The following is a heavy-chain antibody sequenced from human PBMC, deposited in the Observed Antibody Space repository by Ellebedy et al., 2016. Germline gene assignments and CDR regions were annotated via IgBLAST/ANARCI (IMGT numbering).Heavy chain of an antibody. CDR1: AYRFTNWW. CDR3: ARRVATGKAFDY. Sequence: GESLKISXKGSAYRFTNWWIGWVRQMPGKGLEWVGIISPADSDTRYSPSFQGQVTISADKSISTAYLQWSSLRASDTAMYYCARRVATGKAFDYWGHGSLVTVSS. CDR2: ISPADSDT. D-gene: IGHD1-1*01. V-gene: IGHV5-51*01. J-gene: IGHJ4*01.